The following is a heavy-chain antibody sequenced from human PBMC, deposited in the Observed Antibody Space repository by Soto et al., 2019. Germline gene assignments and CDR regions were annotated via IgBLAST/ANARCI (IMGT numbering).Heavy chain of an antibody. J-gene: IGHJ6*02. V-gene: IGHV3-30*18. CDR2: ISYDGSNK. CDR1: GFTFSTYG. Sequence: GGSLRLSCAASGFTFSTYGMHWVRQAPGKGLEWVAVISYDGSNKYYADSVKGRFTISRDNSKNTLYLQMNSLRAEDTAVYYCAKDAEPLGCSSGWYYSYYAMDVSGQGTTGTGS. D-gene: IGHD6-19*01. CDR3: AKDAEPLGCSSGWYYSYYAMDV.